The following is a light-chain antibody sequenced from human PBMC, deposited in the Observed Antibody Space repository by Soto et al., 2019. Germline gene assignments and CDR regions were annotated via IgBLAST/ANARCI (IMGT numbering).Light chain of an antibody. CDR1: QSVSSSY. V-gene: IGKV3-15*01. Sequence: EIVLMQSPGTLSLSPGERATLSCRASQSVSSSYLAWYQQKPGQAPRLLIYAASTRATGIPGRFSGSGSGTEFSLTISSLQSEDFAVYYCRQYNYWPRTFGQGTKVDI. CDR3: RQYNYWPRT. CDR2: AAS. J-gene: IGKJ1*01.